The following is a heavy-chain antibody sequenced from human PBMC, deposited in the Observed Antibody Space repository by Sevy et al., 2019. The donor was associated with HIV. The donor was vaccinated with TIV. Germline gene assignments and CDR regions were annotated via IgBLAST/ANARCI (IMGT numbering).Heavy chain of an antibody. V-gene: IGHV3-23*01. J-gene: IGHJ4*02. Sequence: GGSLRLSCAASGFTFSNYAMTWVRQAPGKGLEWVSGISGSGGSTYYADSVKGRFTFSRDNSKNTVYLQMNSLRAEDTAVYYWAKGRGFSAYDAYDFWGQGTLVTVSS. CDR2: ISGSGGST. CDR1: GFTFSNYA. CDR3: AKGRGFSAYDAYDF. D-gene: IGHD5-12*01.